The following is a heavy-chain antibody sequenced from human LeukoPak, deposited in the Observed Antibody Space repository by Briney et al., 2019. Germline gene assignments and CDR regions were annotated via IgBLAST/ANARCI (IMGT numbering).Heavy chain of an antibody. J-gene: IGHJ4*02. D-gene: IGHD3-10*01. V-gene: IGHV1-8*01. CDR1: GYTFTSYD. CDR3: ARGVKDGSGSYYHDY. Sequence: ASVKVSCKASGYTFTSYDINWVRQAPGQGLEWMGWMNPNSGNTGYAQKFQGRVTMTRNTSISTAYMELSRLRSEDTAVYYCARGVKDGSGSYYHDYWGQGTLVTVSS. CDR2: MNPNSGNT.